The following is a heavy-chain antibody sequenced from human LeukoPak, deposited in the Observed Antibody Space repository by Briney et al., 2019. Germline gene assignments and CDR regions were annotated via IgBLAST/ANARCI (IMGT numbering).Heavy chain of an antibody. CDR3: ARGLPHSFDYYFDY. Sequence: GGSLRLSCAASGFTFSSYGMHWVRQAPGKGLEWVAVISYDGSNKYYADSVKGRFTISRDNAKNSLYLQMNSLRAEDTAVYYCARGLPHSFDYYFDYWGQGTLVTVSS. CDR1: GFTFSSYG. CDR2: ISYDGSNK. V-gene: IGHV3-30*03. J-gene: IGHJ4*02. D-gene: IGHD2-21*02.